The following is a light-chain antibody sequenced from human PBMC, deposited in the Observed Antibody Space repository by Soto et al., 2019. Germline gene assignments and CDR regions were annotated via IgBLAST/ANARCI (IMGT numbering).Light chain of an antibody. CDR3: CSYAGSYTWV. V-gene: IGLV2-11*01. CDR1: RSDVGGYAY. CDR2: DVS. J-gene: IGLJ3*02. Sequence: QSALTQPRSVSGSPGQSVTISCTGTRSDVGGYAYISWYQQHPGKVPKLIIYDVSKRPSGVPDRFSGSKSGNTASLTISGLQAEDEEDYYCCSYAGSYTWVFGGGTKLTVL.